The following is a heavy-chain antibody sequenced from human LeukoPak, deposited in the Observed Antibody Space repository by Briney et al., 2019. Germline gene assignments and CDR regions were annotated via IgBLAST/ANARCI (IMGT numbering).Heavy chain of an antibody. D-gene: IGHD6-6*01. V-gene: IGHV1-24*01. CDR3: ATINEYSSSAGPDY. Sequence: GASVKVSCKVSGYTLTELSMHWVRQAPGKGLEWMGGFDPEDGETIYAQKFQGRVTMTEDTSTDTAYMELSSLRSEDTAVYYCATINEYSSSAGPDYWGQGTLVTVSS. CDR1: GYTLTELS. CDR2: FDPEDGET. J-gene: IGHJ4*02.